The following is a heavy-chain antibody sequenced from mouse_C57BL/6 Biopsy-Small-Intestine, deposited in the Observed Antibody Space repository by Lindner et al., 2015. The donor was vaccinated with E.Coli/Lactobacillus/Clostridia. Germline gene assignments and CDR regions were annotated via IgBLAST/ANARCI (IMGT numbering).Heavy chain of an antibody. CDR2: IYPGDGDT. J-gene: IGHJ2*01. CDR1: GYAFSSSW. CDR3: ARSPITTVVATGFDY. Sequence: VQLQESGPELMKPGASVKISCKASGYAFSSSWMNWVKQRPGKGLEWIGRIYPGDGDTNYNGKFKGKATLTADKSSSTAYMQLSSLTSEDSAVYFCARSPITTVVATGFDYWGQGTTLTVSS. V-gene: IGHV1-82*01. D-gene: IGHD1-1*01.